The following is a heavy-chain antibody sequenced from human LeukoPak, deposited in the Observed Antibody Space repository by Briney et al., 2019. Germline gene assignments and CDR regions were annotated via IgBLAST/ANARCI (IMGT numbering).Heavy chain of an antibody. D-gene: IGHD3-10*01. CDR3: ASDKEGSGSCLDAFDI. CDR1: GGTFSSYA. V-gene: IGHV1-69*13. CDR2: IIPIFGTA. Sequence: AASVKVSCKASGGTFSSYAISWVRQAPGQGLEWMGGIIPIFGTANYAQKFQGRVTITADESTSTAYMELSSLRSEDTAVYYCASDKEGSGSCLDAFDIWGQGTMVTVSS. J-gene: IGHJ3*02.